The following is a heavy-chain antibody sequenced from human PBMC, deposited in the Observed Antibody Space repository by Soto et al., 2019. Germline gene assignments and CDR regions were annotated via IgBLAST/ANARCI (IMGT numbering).Heavy chain of an antibody. D-gene: IGHD6-6*01. CDR3: VTGDHLVR. J-gene: IGHJ4*02. Sequence: VXSVKVSCKTSVYTFTCYYLNWVRQAPGRGLEWVGWINPKTGDTNNAQKFQGRVTMTTDTSISTGYMELSGLKSDDTAVYYCVTGDHLVRWGQGTRVTVSS. CDR2: INPKTGDT. CDR1: VYTFTCYY. V-gene: IGHV1-2*02.